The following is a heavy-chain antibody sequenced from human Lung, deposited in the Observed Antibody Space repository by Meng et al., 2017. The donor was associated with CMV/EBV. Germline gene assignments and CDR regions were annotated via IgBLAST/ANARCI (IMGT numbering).Heavy chain of an antibody. V-gene: IGHV4-4*02. CDR3: ARADKVRFDY. CDR1: GGSMRSTNW. J-gene: IGHJ4*02. Sequence: QVRLRESGPGLVTPSGTLSLTCAVSGGSMRSTNWGSWVRQPPGKGLEWIGEIYHSGSTNYNPSLKSRVSISVDKSKNQFSLKLSSVTAADTAVYYCARADKVRFDYWGQGTLVTVSS. CDR2: IYHSGST.